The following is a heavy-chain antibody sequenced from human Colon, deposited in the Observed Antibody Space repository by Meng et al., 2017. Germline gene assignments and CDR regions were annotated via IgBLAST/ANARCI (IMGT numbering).Heavy chain of an antibody. CDR2: INADSGGT. Sequence: QVQLVQSGAEVKKPGASVKVSCKASGYSPSGYYMHWVRQVPGQGLEWMGRINADSGGTNYAEKFQGRVTLTRDTSINTAYMEVTSLRSDDTAVYYCAKIHLGDSGLDYWGQGTLVTVSS. D-gene: IGHD6-19*01. J-gene: IGHJ4*02. CDR1: GYSPSGYY. V-gene: IGHV1-2*06. CDR3: AKIHLGDSGLDY.